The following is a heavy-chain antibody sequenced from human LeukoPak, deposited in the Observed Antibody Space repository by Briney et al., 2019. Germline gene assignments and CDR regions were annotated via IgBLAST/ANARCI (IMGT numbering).Heavy chain of an antibody. J-gene: IGHJ4*02. V-gene: IGHV1-8*01. CDR3: AREMAVAGTGLCVY. CDR1: GYTFTSYD. D-gene: IGHD6-19*01. Sequence: ASVKVSCKASGYTFTSYDINWVRQATGQGLEWMGWMNPNSGNTGYAQKFQGRVTMTRNTSISTAYMELSSLRSEDTAVYYCAREMAVAGTGLCVYWGQGTLVTVSS. CDR2: MNPNSGNT.